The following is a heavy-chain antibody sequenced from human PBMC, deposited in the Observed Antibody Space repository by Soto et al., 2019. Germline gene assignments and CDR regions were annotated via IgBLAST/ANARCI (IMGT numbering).Heavy chain of an antibody. CDR1: GFTFTDYA. CDR3: AKSPSYNPYYYGMDV. Sequence: GGSLRLSCAASGFTFTDYAMTWVRQAPGNGLEWVSAISGSGGSTYYADSVKGRFTISRDNSKNTLYLQMNSLRAEDTAVYYCAKSPSYNPYYYGMDVWGQGTTVTVSS. V-gene: IGHV3-23*01. D-gene: IGHD1-1*01. J-gene: IGHJ6*02. CDR2: ISGSGGST.